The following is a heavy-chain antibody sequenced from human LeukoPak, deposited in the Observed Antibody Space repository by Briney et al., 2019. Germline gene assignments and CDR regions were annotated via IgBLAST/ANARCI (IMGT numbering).Heavy chain of an antibody. CDR1: GYTFTGYY. Sequence: GASVKVSYKASGYTFTGYYMHWVRQAPGQGLEWMGWINPNSGGTNYAQKFQGRVTMTRDTSISTAYMELSRLRSDDTAVYYCARADLLYYDYIWGSYGSPFDYWGQGTLVTVSS. CDR3: ARADLLYYDYIWGSYGSPFDY. V-gene: IGHV1-2*02. CDR2: INPNSGGT. J-gene: IGHJ4*02. D-gene: IGHD3-16*01.